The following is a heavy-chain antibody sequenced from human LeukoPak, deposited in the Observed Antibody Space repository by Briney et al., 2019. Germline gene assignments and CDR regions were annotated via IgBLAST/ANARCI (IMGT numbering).Heavy chain of an antibody. D-gene: IGHD3-22*01. CDR2: IIPILGIA. CDR3: ARAPSGYYDSSGYGWFDP. J-gene: IGHJ5*02. CDR1: GGTFSSYT. V-gene: IGHV1-69*02. Sequence: ASVKVSCKASGGTFSSYTISWVRQAPGQGLEWMGRIIPILGIANYAQKFQGRVTITADKSTSTAYMELSSLRSEDTAVYYCARAPSGYYDSSGYGWFDPWGQGTLVTVSS.